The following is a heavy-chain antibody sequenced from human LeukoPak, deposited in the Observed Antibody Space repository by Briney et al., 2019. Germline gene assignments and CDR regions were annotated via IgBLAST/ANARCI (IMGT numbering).Heavy chain of an antibody. J-gene: IGHJ4*02. CDR3: ARHVRGYSSGWYFDY. V-gene: IGHV5-51*01. Sequence: GESLKISCKGSGYSFTSYWIGWVRQMPGKGLEWMGIIYPGDSDTRYSPSFQGQVTISADKSISTAYLQWSSLKASDTAMYYCARHVRGYSSGWYFDYWGQGTLVTVSS. CDR1: GYSFTSYW. CDR2: IYPGDSDT. D-gene: IGHD6-19*01.